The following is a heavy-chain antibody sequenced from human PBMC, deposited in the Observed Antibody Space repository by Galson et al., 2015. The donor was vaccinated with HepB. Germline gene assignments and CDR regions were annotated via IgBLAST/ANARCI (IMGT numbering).Heavy chain of an antibody. V-gene: IGHV3-23*01. CDR1: GFPFSSYV. CDR3: ARDIRPGVRPLWYFDL. CDR2: LSGRGRSK. J-gene: IGHJ2*01. Sequence: LRLSCAASGFPFSSYVMTWVRQVPGKGLEWVSGLSGRGRSKYYSDSVKGRFNISRDNSKNTLYLHMDGLRAEDTAVYYCARDIRPGVRPLWYFDLWGRGTLVTVSS. D-gene: IGHD3-10*01.